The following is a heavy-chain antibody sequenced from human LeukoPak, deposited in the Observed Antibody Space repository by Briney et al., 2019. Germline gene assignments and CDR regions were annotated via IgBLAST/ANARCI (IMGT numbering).Heavy chain of an antibody. D-gene: IGHD2-15*01. Sequence: GGSLRLSCAASGFTFSDYGMHWVRQAPGKGLEWVAVISYDGSDKYYADSVKGRFTISRDNSKNTMYLQMNSLRAEDTAVYYCARDRLQWGCSGGSCYYDAFDIWGQGTMVTVSS. J-gene: IGHJ3*02. CDR3: ARDRLQWGCSGGSCYYDAFDI. CDR1: GFTFSDYG. V-gene: IGHV3-30*03. CDR2: ISYDGSDK.